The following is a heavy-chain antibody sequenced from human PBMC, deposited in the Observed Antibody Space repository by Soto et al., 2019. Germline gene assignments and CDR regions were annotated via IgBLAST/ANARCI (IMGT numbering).Heavy chain of an antibody. CDR1: GFTFSSYS. V-gene: IGHV3-21*01. CDR3: ARATRDCSGGSCYEGQQPNWFDP. D-gene: IGHD2-15*01. CDR2: ISSSSSYI. J-gene: IGHJ5*02. Sequence: GSLRLSCAASGFTFSSYSMNWVRQAPGKGLEWVSSISSSSSYIYYADSVKGRFTISRDNAKNSLYLQMNSLRAEDTAVYYCARATRDCSGGSCYEGQQPNWFDPWGQGTLVTVSS.